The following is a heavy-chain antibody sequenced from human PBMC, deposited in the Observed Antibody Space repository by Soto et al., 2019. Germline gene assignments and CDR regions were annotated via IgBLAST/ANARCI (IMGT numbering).Heavy chain of an antibody. J-gene: IGHJ2*01. D-gene: IGHD3-10*01. Sequence: QLQLQESGPGLVKPSETLSLTCTVSGGSISSSSYYWGWIRQPPGKGLEWIGSIYYSGSTYYNPALKSRVPISVDTSQHQFSLELISVTAADTAVYYCARGVRITMGRGVMKNWYFDLWGRGTLVTVSS. CDR2: IYYSGST. CDR3: ARGVRITMGRGVMKNWYFDL. V-gene: IGHV4-39*01. CDR1: GGSISSSSYY.